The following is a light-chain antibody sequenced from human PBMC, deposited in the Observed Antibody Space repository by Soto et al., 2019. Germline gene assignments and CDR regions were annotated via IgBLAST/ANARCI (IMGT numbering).Light chain of an antibody. CDR1: SSDVGAYIY. CDR2: EVN. J-gene: IGLJ1*01. Sequence: QSVLTQPPSASGSPGQSVTISCTGTSSDVGAYIYVSWYQHHPGKAPKLMVYEVNKRPSGVPDRFSGSKSGNTASLTVSGLQAEDEADYYCTSHAGTINFPYIFGTGTKVTVL. CDR3: TSHAGTINFPYI. V-gene: IGLV2-8*01.